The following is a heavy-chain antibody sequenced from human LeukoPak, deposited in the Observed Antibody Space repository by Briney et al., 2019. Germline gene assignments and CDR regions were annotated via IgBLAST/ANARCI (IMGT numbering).Heavy chain of an antibody. CDR3: ARHGITMITVDAFDI. J-gene: IGHJ3*02. CDR2: INHSGGT. D-gene: IGHD3-22*01. CDR1: GGSFSGYY. V-gene: IGHV4-34*01. Sequence: SETLSLTCAVYGGSFSGYYWSWIRHPPGKGLEWIGEINHSGGTNYNPSLKSRVTISVDTSKNQFSLKLSSVTAADTAVYYCARHGITMITVDAFDIWGQGTMVTVSS.